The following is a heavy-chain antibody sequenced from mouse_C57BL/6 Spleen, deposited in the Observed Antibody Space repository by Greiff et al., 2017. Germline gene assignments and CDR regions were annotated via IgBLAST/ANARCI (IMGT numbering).Heavy chain of an antibody. J-gene: IGHJ2*01. CDR2: ISSGGSYT. CDR1: GFTFSSYG. CDR3: VRREDYGDFDY. D-gene: IGHD1-1*01. Sequence: EVQGVESGGDLVKPGGSLKLSCAASGFTFSSYGMSWVRQTPDKRLEWVATISSGGSYTYYPDSVKGRFTISRDNAKNTLYLQMSSLKSEDTAMYYCVRREDYGDFDYWGQGTTLTVSS. V-gene: IGHV5-6*01.